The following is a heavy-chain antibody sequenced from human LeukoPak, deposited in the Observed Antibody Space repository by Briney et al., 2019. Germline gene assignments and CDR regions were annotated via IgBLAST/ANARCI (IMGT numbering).Heavy chain of an antibody. CDR1: GFTFSSYA. V-gene: IGHV3-30*04. D-gene: IGHD1-26*01. CDR2: ISYDGSNK. J-gene: IGHJ4*02. Sequence: GGSLRLSCAASGFTFSSYAMHWVRQAPGKGLEWVAIISYDGSNKYYADSVKGRFTISRDNSKNTLYLQMNSLRAEDTAVYYCAKAVSGSPSQYYFDYWGQGTLVTVSS. CDR3: AKAVSGSPSQYYFDY.